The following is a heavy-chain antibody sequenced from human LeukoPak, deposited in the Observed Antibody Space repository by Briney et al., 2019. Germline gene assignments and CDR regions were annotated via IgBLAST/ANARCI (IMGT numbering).Heavy chain of an antibody. CDR3: ARDAQWLIPEGYYYYMDV. CDR1: GFTFSRYN. CDR2: ISSRSSYI. J-gene: IGHJ6*03. V-gene: IGHV3-21*01. D-gene: IGHD6-19*01. Sequence: GGSLRLSYAGSGFTFSRYNMNWFRQAPGKGLGRVSSISSRSSYIFYADSVKGRFTISRDNAKNSLYLQMNSLGAEDTAVYYCARDAQWLIPEGYYYYMDVWGKGTTVTVSS.